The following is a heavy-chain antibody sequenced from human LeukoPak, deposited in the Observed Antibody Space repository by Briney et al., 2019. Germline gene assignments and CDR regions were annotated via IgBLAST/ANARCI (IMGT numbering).Heavy chain of an antibody. J-gene: IGHJ4*02. CDR1: GFTVSSSY. CDR2: IYSGGST. V-gene: IGHV3-53*01. CDR3: AKFTSRAFDY. Sequence: TGGSLRLSCAASGFTVSSSYMNWVRQAPGKGLEWVSVIYSGGSTYYADSVKGRFTISRDNSRNTLYLQMNSLRAEDTAVYYCAKFTSRAFDYWGQGPQVTVSS.